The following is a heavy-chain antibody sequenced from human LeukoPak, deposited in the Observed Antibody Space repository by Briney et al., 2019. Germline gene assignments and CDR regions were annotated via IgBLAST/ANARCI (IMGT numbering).Heavy chain of an antibody. CDR3: ARDRVWHDYGDYGVPLDAFDI. Sequence: GASVKVSCKASGYTFTSYAMHWVRQAPGQRLEWMGWINAGNGNTKYSLKFQDRVTITRDTSASTAYMELSSLRSEDTAVYYCARDRVWHDYGDYGVPLDAFDIWGQGTIVTVSS. D-gene: IGHD4-17*01. CDR2: INAGNGNT. CDR1: GYTFTSYA. J-gene: IGHJ3*02. V-gene: IGHV1-3*01.